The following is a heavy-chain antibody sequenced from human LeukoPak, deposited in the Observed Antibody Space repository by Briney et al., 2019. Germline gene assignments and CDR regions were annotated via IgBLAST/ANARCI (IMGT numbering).Heavy chain of an antibody. CDR2: MSASSGNT. D-gene: IGHD2-21*02. CDR3: ARTPPKGDIDY. V-gene: IGHV1-8*01. J-gene: IGHJ4*02. Sequence: ASVKVSCKASGYTFTNYDINWVRQATGQGLEWLGWMSASSGNTGYAQKFQGRVSMTRATSISTAYLELSSLTFEDTAVYYCARTPPKGDIDYWGQGTLVTVSP. CDR1: GYTFTNYD.